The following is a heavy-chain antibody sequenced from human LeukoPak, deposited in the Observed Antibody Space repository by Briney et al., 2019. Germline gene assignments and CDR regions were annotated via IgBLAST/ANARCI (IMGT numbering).Heavy chain of an antibody. V-gene: IGHV4-39*07. Sequence: SETLSLTCTVSGGSISSSSYYWGWIRQPPGKGLEWIGSMYSSGSTNYNPSLKSRVTISVDTSKNQFSLKLSSVTAADTAVYYCARENYYDSSADYWGQGTLVTVSS. CDR1: GGSISSSSYY. D-gene: IGHD3-22*01. CDR2: MYSSGST. CDR3: ARENYYDSSADY. J-gene: IGHJ4*02.